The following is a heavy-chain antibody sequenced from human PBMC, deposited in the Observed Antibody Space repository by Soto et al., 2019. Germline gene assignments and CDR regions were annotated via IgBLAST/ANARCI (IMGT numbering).Heavy chain of an antibody. Sequence: AGGSLRLSCAGSGFTFSLYGMHWVRQAPGKGLEWVALIWRDGDNKFYGDSVKGRFSISRDNSRNTLYLQMNSLRAEDTAVYFCAREATIAAYHYALDVWGQGTTVTVSS. J-gene: IGHJ6*02. V-gene: IGHV3-33*01. CDR1: GFTFSLYG. CDR3: AREATIAAYHYALDV. CDR2: IWRDGDNK. D-gene: IGHD5-12*01.